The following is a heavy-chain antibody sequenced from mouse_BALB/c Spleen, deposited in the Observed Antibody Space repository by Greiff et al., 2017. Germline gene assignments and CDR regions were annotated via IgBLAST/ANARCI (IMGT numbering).Heavy chain of an antibody. V-gene: IGHV5-6-5*01. Sequence: EVQLVESGGGLVKPGGSLKLSCAASGFTFSSYAMSWVRQTPEKRLEWVASISSGGSTYYPDSVKGRFTISRDNARNILYLQMSSLRSEDTAMYYCARGVITTGGGFAYWGQGTLVTVSA. CDR3: ARGVITTGGGFAY. CDR2: ISSGGST. J-gene: IGHJ3*01. D-gene: IGHD2-4*01. CDR1: GFTFSSYA.